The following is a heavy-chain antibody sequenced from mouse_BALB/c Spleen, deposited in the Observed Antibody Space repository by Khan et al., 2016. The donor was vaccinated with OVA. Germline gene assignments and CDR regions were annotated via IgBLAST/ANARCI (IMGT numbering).Heavy chain of an antibody. CDR2: INPTSGYT. CDR3: ARDRIDY. V-gene: IGHV1-4*01. CDR1: GYTFTSYR. Sequence: VKLQQSGAELAKPGASVKMSCKASGYTFTSYRMHWIKQRPGQGLEWIGYINPTSGYTDYNQKFKDKATLTADKSSSTAYMQLSSLTSDDSAVYYCARDRIDYWGQGTALTVSS. J-gene: IGHJ2*01.